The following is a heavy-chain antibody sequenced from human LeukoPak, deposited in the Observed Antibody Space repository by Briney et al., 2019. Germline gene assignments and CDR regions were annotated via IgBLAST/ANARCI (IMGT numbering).Heavy chain of an antibody. CDR3: ARFNPAAGSFCFDY. CDR1: GGSMSSYY. Sequence: PSETLSLTCTVSGGSMSSYYWSWIRQPPGKGLEWIGYIYYSGSTKYNPSLKSRVTISVDTSKNQFSLKLSSVTAADTAVFYCARFNPAAGSFCFDYWGQGTLVTVSS. J-gene: IGHJ4*02. D-gene: IGHD6-13*01. V-gene: IGHV4-59*08. CDR2: IYYSGST.